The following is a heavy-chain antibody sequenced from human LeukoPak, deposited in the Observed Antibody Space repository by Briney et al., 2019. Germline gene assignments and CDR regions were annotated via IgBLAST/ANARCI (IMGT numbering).Heavy chain of an antibody. V-gene: IGHV3-48*03. J-gene: IGHJ4*02. CDR2: IGSSGTTR. CDR3: ARLSDGYNFFDY. CDR1: GFTFSSSE. D-gene: IGHD5-24*01. Sequence: GGSLRLSCAASGFTFSSSEMNWIHQAPGKGLEWVSFIGSSGTTRYYADSLTGRFTISRDDSKNVLYLQMNSLRAEDTAVYYCARLSDGYNFFDYWGQGTLVTVSA.